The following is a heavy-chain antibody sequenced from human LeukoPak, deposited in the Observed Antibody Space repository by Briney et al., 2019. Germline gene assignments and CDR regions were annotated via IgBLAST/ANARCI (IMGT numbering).Heavy chain of an antibody. Sequence: SGPTLVNPTQTLTLTCTFSGFSLSTSGVSVGWIRQPPGKALEWLVLIYWNADTRYSPSLRSRLTITKDTSRNQVVLTMTNMDPVDTATYYCTHSTLYDTSGSYDYWGRGTLVTVSS. J-gene: IGHJ4*02. CDR1: GFSLSTSGVS. D-gene: IGHD3-22*01. CDR3: THSTLYDTSGSYDY. CDR2: IYWNADT. V-gene: IGHV2-5*01.